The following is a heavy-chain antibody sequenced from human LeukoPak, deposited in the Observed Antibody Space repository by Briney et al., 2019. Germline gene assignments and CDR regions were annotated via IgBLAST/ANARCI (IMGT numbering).Heavy chain of an antibody. CDR3: ARGFRGQQLINY. J-gene: IGHJ4*02. CDR2: ISSSSSYI. D-gene: IGHD6-13*01. CDR1: GFTFSSYS. Sequence: GGSLRLSCAASGFTFSSYSMNWVRQAPGKGLEWVSSISSSSSYIYYADSVKGRFTIPRDNAKNSLYLQMNSLRAEDTAVYYCARGFRGQQLINYWGQGTLVTVSS. V-gene: IGHV3-21*01.